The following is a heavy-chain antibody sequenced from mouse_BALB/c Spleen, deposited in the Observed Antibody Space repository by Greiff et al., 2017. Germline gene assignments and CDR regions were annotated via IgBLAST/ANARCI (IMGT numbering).Heavy chain of an antibody. CDR1: GFNIKDTY. J-gene: IGHJ4*01. V-gene: IGHV14-3*02. CDR2: IDPANGNT. CDR3: AREGGIYYGNYVLYAMDY. Sequence: VQLQQSGAELVKPGASVKLSCTASGFNIKDTYMHWVKQRPEQGLEWIGRIDPANGNTKYDPKFQGKATITADTSSNTAYLQLSSLTSEDTAVYYCAREGGIYYGNYVLYAMDYWGQGTSVTVSS. D-gene: IGHD2-1*01.